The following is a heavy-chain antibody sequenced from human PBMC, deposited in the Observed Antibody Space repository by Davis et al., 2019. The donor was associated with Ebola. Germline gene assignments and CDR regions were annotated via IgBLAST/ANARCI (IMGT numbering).Heavy chain of an antibody. Sequence: GESLKISCKGSGYSLTNSWITWVRQMPRKGLEWMGKIDPSDSFSNYSPSFEGHVIISADKSISTAYLQWSSLKASDTAMYYCARVSRPKGLLSRGFDIWGQGTMVTVSS. CDR1: GYSLTNSW. D-gene: IGHD3-10*01. CDR2: IDPSDSFS. V-gene: IGHV5-10-1*01. CDR3: ARVSRPKGLLSRGFDI. J-gene: IGHJ3*02.